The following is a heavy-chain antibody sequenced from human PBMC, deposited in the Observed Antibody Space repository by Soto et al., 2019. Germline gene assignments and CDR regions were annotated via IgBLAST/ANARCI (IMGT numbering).Heavy chain of an antibody. CDR2: ISSSSSYI. D-gene: IGHD3-10*01. CDR3: AREGTKFYYGSGKDAFDI. J-gene: IGHJ3*02. Sequence: SGGSLRLSCAASGFTSSSYSMNWVRQAPGKGLEWVSSISSSSSYIYYADPVKGRFTISRDNAKNSLYLQMNSLRAEDTAVYYCAREGTKFYYGSGKDAFDIWGQGTMVTVSS. V-gene: IGHV3-21*01. CDR1: GFTSSSYS.